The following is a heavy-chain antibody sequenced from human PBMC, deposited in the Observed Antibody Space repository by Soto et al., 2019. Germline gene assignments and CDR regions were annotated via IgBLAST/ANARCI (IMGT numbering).Heavy chain of an antibody. D-gene: IGHD6-19*01. CDR2: IYYSGST. CDR3: ARALDYSSGWFTHPYYFDY. J-gene: IGHJ4*02. CDR1: GGSISSYY. V-gene: IGHV4-59*01. Sequence: SETLSLTCTVSGGSISSYYWSWIRQPPGKGLEWIGYIYYSGSTNYNPSLKSRVTISVDTSKNQFSLKLSSVTAADTAVYYCARALDYSSGWFTHPYYFDYWGQGTLVTVSS.